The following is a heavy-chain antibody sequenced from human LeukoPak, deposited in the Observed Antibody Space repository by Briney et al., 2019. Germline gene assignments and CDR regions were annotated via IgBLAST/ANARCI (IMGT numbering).Heavy chain of an antibody. CDR3: ARRGGMIVVTTNFDY. CDR1: GGSISSYY. Sequence: KPSETLSLTCTVSGGSISSYYWSWIRQPPGKGLEWIGEINHSGSTNYNPSLKSRVTISVDTSKNQFSLKLSSVTAADTAVYYCARRGGMIVVTTNFDYWGQGTLVTVSS. J-gene: IGHJ4*02. V-gene: IGHV4-34*01. D-gene: IGHD3-22*01. CDR2: INHSGST.